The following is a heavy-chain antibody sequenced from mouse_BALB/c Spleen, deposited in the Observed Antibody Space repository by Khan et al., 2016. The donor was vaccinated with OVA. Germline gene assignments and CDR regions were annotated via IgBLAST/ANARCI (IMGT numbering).Heavy chain of an antibody. CDR2: IWGGGST. CDR3: AKGVWSYYYTLDY. CDR1: GFSLSDYG. Sequence: QVQLKQSGPSLVAPSQNLSITCTVSGFSLSDYGVSWIRQPPGKGLEWLGVIWGGGSTYYNSALKSRLSISKDNSKSQVFLKMSSLQSDDTAMFYCAKGVWSYYYTLDYWGQGTSVTVSS. V-gene: IGHV2-6-5*01. J-gene: IGHJ4*01.